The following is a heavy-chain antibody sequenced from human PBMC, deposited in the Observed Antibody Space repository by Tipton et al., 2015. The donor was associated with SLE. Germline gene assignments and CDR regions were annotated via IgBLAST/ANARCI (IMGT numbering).Heavy chain of an antibody. CDR2: IYYSGTS. V-gene: IGHV4-34*09. CDR3: ARGRVSSTYYRHVNLDF. Sequence: GLVKPSGTLSLTCVVYGGSFSGHTWTWVRQPPGKGLEWIGSIYYSGTSYCIPSLKSRVTISVDTSKNQFSLRLSSVTAADTAVYYCARGRVSSTYYRHVNLDFWGQGTLVTVSS. J-gene: IGHJ4*02. CDR1: GGSFSGHT. D-gene: IGHD3-22*01.